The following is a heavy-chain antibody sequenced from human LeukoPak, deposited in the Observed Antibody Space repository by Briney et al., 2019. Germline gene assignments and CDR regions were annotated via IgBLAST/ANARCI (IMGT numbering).Heavy chain of an antibody. V-gene: IGHV3-23*01. Sequence: GGSLRLSCLASGFTFSTYSLSWVRQAPGKGLEWVSALSAGKQVPYYADSVKGRFTISRDNAKNSVYLQMNGLRLEDTAVYYCARTGLGLYSFDCWGQGIQVTISS. D-gene: IGHD3/OR15-3a*01. CDR1: GFTFSTYS. CDR3: ARTGLGLYSFDC. CDR2: LSAGKQVP. J-gene: IGHJ4*02.